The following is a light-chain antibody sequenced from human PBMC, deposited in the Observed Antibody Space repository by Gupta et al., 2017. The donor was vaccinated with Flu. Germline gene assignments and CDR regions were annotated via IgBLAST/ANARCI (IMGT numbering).Light chain of an antibody. CDR2: EKT. CDR3: GEWDVSLKTWV. CDR1: SSNIGSHS. V-gene: IGLV1-44*01. Sequence: QSVLTQPPSASETPGQTVTIFCSGRSSNIGSHSVTWYQQIPGKATKLLMYEKTQRPSGVPDRVSCYKSGAYASRDISGLQSEDEADDYCGEWDVSLKTWVFGGGTKLTVL. J-gene: IGLJ3*02.